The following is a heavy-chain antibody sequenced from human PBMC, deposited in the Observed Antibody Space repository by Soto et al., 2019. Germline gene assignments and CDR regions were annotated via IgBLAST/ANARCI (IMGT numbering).Heavy chain of an antibody. D-gene: IGHD3-9*01. CDR2: IYYSGST. CDR3: ARAGPGGDWFNWFDP. V-gene: IGHV4-31*03. Sequence: QVQLQESGPGLVKPSQTLSLTCTVSGGSISSGGYYWSWIRQHPGKGLEWIGYIYYSGSTYYNPSLKGRVTISVDTSKNQFSLKLSSVTAADTAVYYCARAGPGGDWFNWFDPWGQGTLVTVSS. J-gene: IGHJ5*02. CDR1: GGSISSGGYY.